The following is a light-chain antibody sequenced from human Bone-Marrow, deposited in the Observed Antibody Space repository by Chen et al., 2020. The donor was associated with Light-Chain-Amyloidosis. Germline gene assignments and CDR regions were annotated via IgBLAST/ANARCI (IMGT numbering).Light chain of an antibody. CDR2: DSS. V-gene: IGKV1-39*01. CDR1: ESISNS. J-gene: IGKJ2*01. Sequence: DIQMTQAPSPLSATVGDRVTITCRASESISNSLHWYPQRPGEAPKLLIYDSSTLQSGVPSRFSGRGSGSGTEFTLTIISLQPEDFATYYCQQTYSSRYTFGQGTKLEIK. CDR3: QQTYSSRYT.